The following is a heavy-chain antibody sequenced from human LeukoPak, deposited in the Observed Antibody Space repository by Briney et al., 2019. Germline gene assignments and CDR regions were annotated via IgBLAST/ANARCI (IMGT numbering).Heavy chain of an antibody. J-gene: IGHJ4*02. D-gene: IGHD3-10*01. V-gene: IGHV1-18*01. Sequence: GASVKVSCKASGYTFTRYGISWVRQAPGQGLEWMGWISAYNGNTNYAQKLQGRVTMTTDTSTSTAYIELRSLSSDDTAVYYCAREGSGAQFDYWGQGTLVTVSS. CDR1: GYTFTRYG. CDR3: AREGSGAQFDY. CDR2: ISAYNGNT.